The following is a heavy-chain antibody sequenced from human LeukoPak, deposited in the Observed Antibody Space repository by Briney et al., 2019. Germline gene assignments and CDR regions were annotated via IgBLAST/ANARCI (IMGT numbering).Heavy chain of an antibody. CDR2: IYASGRT. D-gene: IGHD4-17*01. J-gene: IGHJ5*02. CDR3: TRDTGTTGEVKFDH. CDR1: GGSTSSYY. Sequence: SETLSLTCTVSGGSTSSYYWSWFRQPAGKGLEWVGRIYASGRTTYNPSFKRRVTISLDTYKSQFSLNLMSVTAADTAVYYCTRDTGTTGEVKFDHWGQGTLVTVSS. V-gene: IGHV4-4*07.